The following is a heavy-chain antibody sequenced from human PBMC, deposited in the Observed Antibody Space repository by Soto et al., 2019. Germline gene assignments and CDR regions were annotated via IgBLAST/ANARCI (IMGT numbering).Heavy chain of an antibody. V-gene: IGHV3-30-3*01. CDR1: GFTFSSYA. CDR2: ISYDGSNK. Sequence: QVQLVESGGGVVQPGRSLRLSCAASGFTFSSYAMHWVRQAPGKGLEWVAVISYDGSNKYYADSVKGRFTTSRDNSKNTLYLQMNSLRAEDTAVYYCARDYGMDVWGQGTTVTVSS. J-gene: IGHJ6*02. CDR3: ARDYGMDV.